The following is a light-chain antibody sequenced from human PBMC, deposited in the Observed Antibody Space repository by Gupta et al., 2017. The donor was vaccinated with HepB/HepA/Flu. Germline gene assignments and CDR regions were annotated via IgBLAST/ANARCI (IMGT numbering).Light chain of an antibody. Sequence: QSVLTQPPSASGTPGQRVTISCSGSSSNIGSNTVNWYQQLPGTAPNLLIYSNNQRTAGAPGRFSGSKAGTSASLAISGRQEEEEADYYCAACDDSRNGVFGGGTKLTVL. CDR2: SNN. CDR1: SSNIGSNT. V-gene: IGLV1-44*01. CDR3: AACDDSRNGV. J-gene: IGLJ2*01.